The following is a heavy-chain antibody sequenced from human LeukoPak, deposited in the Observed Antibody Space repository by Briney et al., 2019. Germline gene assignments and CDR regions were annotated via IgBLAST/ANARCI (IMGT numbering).Heavy chain of an antibody. CDR2: ISTGGSTI. CDR3: ATTAGDGSGSYYPFDY. Sequence: PGGSLRLSCAASGFLFSDCYMSWIRQAPGKGLEWVSDISTGGSTIYYADSVKGRFTISRDNAKNSLYLQMNSLRAEDTAVYYCATTAGDGSGSYYPFDYWGQGTLVTVSS. J-gene: IGHJ4*02. V-gene: IGHV3-11*01. D-gene: IGHD3-10*01. CDR1: GFLFSDCY.